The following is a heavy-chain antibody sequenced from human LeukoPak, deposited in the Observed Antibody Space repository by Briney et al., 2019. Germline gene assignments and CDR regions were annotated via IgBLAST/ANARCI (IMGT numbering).Heavy chain of an antibody. J-gene: IGHJ4*02. CDR3: ARESCAASNFDY. D-gene: IGHD2-15*01. Sequence: GGSLRLSCAPSGFTFSSYSMNWVRPAPGKGLEWVSSISSSSSYIYYAESVKGRFTISRDNAKNSLYLQMNSLRAEVTAVYYCARESCAASNFDYWGQGTLVTVSS. CDR1: GFTFSSYS. V-gene: IGHV3-21*01. CDR2: ISSSSSYI.